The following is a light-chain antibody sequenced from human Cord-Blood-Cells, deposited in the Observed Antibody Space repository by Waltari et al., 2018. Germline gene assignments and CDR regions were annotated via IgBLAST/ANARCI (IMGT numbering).Light chain of an antibody. Sequence: IVLTTSPGTHSSSPGERAPLPCRASQSVSSSYLAWYQQKPGQAPRLLIYGASSRATGIPDRFSGSGSGTDFTLTISRLEPEDFAVYYCQQYGSSPFTFGPGTKVDIK. V-gene: IGKV3-20*01. CDR1: QSVSSSY. CDR3: QQYGSSPFT. J-gene: IGKJ3*01. CDR2: GAS.